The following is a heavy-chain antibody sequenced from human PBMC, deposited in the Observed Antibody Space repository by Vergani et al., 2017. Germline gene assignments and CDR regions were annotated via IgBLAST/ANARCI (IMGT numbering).Heavy chain of an antibody. V-gene: IGHV4-61*02. J-gene: IGHJ4*02. D-gene: IGHD3-22*01. Sequence: QVQLQESGPGLVKPSQTLSLTCTVSGGSISSGSYYWSWIRQPAGKGLEWIGRIYTSGSTNYNPSLKSRVTISVDMSKNQFSLKLSSVTAADTAVYYCARGNYDSSGYHVDYWGQGTLVTVSS. CDR1: GGSISSGSYY. CDR2: IYTSGST. CDR3: ARGNYDSSGYHVDY.